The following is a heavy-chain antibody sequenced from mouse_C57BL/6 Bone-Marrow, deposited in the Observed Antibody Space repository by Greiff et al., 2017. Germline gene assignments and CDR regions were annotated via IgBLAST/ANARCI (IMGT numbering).Heavy chain of an antibody. J-gene: IGHJ2*01. Sequence: EVHLVESGGGLVKPGGSLKLSCAASGFTFSSYAMSWVRQTPEKRLEWVATISDGGSYTYYPDNVKGRFTISRDNAKNNLYLQMSHLKSEDTAMYYCARGPRWLLRLNYFDYWGQGTTLTVSS. CDR2: ISDGGSYT. V-gene: IGHV5-4*01. CDR3: ARGPRWLLRLNYFDY. CDR1: GFTFSSYA. D-gene: IGHD2-3*01.